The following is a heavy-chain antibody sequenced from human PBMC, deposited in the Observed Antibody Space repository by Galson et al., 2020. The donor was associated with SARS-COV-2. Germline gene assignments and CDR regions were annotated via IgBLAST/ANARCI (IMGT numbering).Heavy chain of an antibody. CDR2: IDWDNNK. CDR3: ARIVSRTVADTGRRGAFDI. D-gene: IGHD6-19*01. V-gene: IGHV2-70*11. Sequence: ESGPTLVKPTQTLTLTCTFSGFSLSSRGTCVSWIRQPPGKALEWLARIDWDNNKYYNTSLKTRLTISKDTSKNQVVLTMTNMDPVDTATYYCARIVSRTVADTGRRGAFDIWGQGTMVTVSS. J-gene: IGHJ3*02. CDR1: GFSLSSRGTC.